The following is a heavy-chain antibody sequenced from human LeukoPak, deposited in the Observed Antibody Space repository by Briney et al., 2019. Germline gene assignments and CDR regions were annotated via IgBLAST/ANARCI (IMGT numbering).Heavy chain of an antibody. V-gene: IGHV4-59*01. D-gene: IGHD6-19*01. CDR3: ARGEPAFSSGWYTYYFDC. CDR1: GGSISSYY. CDR2: IYYSGTT. Sequence: SETLSLTCTVSGGSISSYYWSWIRQTPGKGLEWIGYIYYSGTTNYNPSLRSRVAISLDTSKNQFSLKLSSVTAADTAVYYCARGEPAFSSGWYTYYFDCWGQGTLVTVSS. J-gene: IGHJ4*02.